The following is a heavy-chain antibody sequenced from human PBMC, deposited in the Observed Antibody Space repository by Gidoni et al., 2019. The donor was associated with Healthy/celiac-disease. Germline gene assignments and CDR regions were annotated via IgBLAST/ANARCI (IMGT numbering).Heavy chain of an antibody. D-gene: IGHD3-22*01. CDR2: IFSNDEK. J-gene: IGHJ4*02. Sequence: QVTLKESGPVLVKPTEPLTLTCTVSGFSLSNARMGVSWIRQPPGKALEWLAHIFSNDEKSYSTSLKSRLTISKDTSKSQVVLTMTNMDPVDTATYYCARYYYDSSGYSGVDYWGQGTLVTVSS. V-gene: IGHV2-26*01. CDR1: GFSLSNARMG. CDR3: ARYYYDSSGYSGVDY.